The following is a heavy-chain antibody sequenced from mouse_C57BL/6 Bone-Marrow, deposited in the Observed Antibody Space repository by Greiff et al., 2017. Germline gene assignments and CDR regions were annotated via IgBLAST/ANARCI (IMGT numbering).Heavy chain of an antibody. CDR3: ARGRVTFDY. Sequence: EVQGVESGGGLVKPGGSLKLSCAASGFTFSDYGMHWVRQAPEKGLEGVAYISSGSSTIYYADTVKGRFTISRDNAKNTLFLQMTSLRSEDTAMYYCARGRVTFDYWGQGTTLTVSS. D-gene: IGHD2-1*01. V-gene: IGHV5-17*01. CDR1: GFTFSDYG. J-gene: IGHJ2*01. CDR2: ISSGSSTI.